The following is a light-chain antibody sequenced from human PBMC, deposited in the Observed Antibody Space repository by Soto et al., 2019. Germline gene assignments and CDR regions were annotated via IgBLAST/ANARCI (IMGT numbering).Light chain of an antibody. Sequence: DIQMTQSPSTLSASVGDRVTITCRASQSSSRQLAWYHQKPGKAPNLVIYQTSNLKTGVPSRFPGSRSGTELTLTVMCLQPDDLTTYYCPHYESYWTFGQGTKAEVK. CDR1: QSSSRQ. CDR3: PHYESYWT. J-gene: IGKJ1*01. V-gene: IGKV1-5*03. CDR2: QTS.